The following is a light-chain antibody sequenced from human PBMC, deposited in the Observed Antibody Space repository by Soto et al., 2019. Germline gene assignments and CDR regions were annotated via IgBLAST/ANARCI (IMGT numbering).Light chain of an antibody. V-gene: IGLV1-44*01. J-gene: IGLJ1*01. Sequence: QSALTQPPSASGTPGQMVTISCSGSSSNIGSNTVNWYQQLPGTAPKLLIYSNNQRPSGVPDLFSGSKSGTSASLAISGLQSEDEADYYCAAWDDSLNGYVFGTGTKVTVL. CDR1: SSNIGSNT. CDR2: SNN. CDR3: AAWDDSLNGYV.